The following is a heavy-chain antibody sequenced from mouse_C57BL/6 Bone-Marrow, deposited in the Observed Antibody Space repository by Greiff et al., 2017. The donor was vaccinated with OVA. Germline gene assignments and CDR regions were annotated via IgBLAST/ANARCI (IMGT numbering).Heavy chain of an antibody. Sequence: EVKVVESGGGLVQPGGSMKLSCAASGFTFSDAWMDWVRQSPEKGLEWVAEIRNKANNHATYYAESVKGRFTISRDDSKSSVYLQMNSLRAEDTGIYYCTRQGSSSYYYAMDYWGQGTSVTVSS. CDR1: GFTFSDAW. D-gene: IGHD1-1*01. V-gene: IGHV6-6*01. J-gene: IGHJ4*01. CDR2: IRNKANNHAT. CDR3: TRQGSSSYYYAMDY.